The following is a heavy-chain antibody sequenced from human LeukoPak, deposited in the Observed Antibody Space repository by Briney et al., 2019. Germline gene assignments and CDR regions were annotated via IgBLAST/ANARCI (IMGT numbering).Heavy chain of an antibody. V-gene: IGHV1-18*01. D-gene: IGHD2-2*01. CDR2: ISAYNGNT. CDR3: ARERVTELKYCSSTSCYLRLWYFDY. Sequence: ASVKVSCKASGYTFTSSGISWVRQAPGQGLEWMGWISAYNGNTNYAQKLQGRVTMTTDTSTSTAYMDLRSLRSDDTAVYYCARERVTELKYCSSTSCYLRLWYFDYWGQGTLVTVSS. J-gene: IGHJ4*02. CDR1: GYTFTSSG.